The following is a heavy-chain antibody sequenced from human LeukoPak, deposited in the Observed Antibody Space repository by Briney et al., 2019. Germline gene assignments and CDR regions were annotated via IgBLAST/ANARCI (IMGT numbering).Heavy chain of an antibody. J-gene: IGHJ4*02. D-gene: IGHD5-18*01. CDR1: EFTFRDYR. Sequence: GGSLRLSCAASEFTFRDYRMSWVRQAPGKGLEWVATIKQDGSEKSYVDSVKGRFIISRDNDRKSLYLQMNSLRAEDTAVYYCARGRYTYGRYYFDSWGQGTLVTVSS. V-gene: IGHV3-7*01. CDR3: ARGRYTYGRYYFDS. CDR2: IKQDGSEK.